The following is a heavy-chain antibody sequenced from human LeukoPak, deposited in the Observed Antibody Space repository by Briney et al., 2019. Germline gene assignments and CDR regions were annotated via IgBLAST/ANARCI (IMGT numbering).Heavy chain of an antibody. V-gene: IGHV4-30-2*01. J-gene: IGHJ5*02. CDR1: GGSISSGGYS. D-gene: IGHD3-3*01. CDR3: ARLATYYDFWSGSNWFDP. CDR2: IYHSGST. Sequence: SQTLSLTCAVSGGSISSGGYSWSWIRQPPGKGLEWIGYIYHSGSTYYNPSLKSRVTISVDRSKNQFSLKLSSVTAADTAVYYCARLATYYDFWSGSNWFDPWGQGTLATVSS.